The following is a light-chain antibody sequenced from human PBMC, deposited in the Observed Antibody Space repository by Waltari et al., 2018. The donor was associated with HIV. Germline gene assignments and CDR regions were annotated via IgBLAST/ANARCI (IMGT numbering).Light chain of an antibody. V-gene: IGLV2-23*02. J-gene: IGLJ3*02. CDR3: CSYAGSGTFVV. CDR2: DVN. Sequence: QSALTQPASVSGSPGQSITPSCSGTWSDIGCCDLVSWYQHFPGKAPKRILYDVNERPSGVSPRYSGSKSGNTASLVISGLQSEDEADYYCCSYAGSGTFVVFGGGTRLTV. CDR1: WSDIGCCDL.